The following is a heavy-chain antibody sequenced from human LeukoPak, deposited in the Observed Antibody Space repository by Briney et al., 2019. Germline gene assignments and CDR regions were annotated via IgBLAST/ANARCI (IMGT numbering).Heavy chain of an antibody. CDR3: AKVVNFDTVTTPSYGMDV. J-gene: IGHJ6*02. CDR2: ISYDGSNK. Sequence: PGGSLRLSCAASGFTFSSYGMPWVRQAPGKGLEWVAVISYDGSNKYYADSVKGRFTISRDNSKNTLYLQMNSLRAEDTAVYYCAKVVNFDTVTTPSYGMDVWGQGTTVTVSS. D-gene: IGHD4-17*01. V-gene: IGHV3-30*18. CDR1: GFTFSSYG.